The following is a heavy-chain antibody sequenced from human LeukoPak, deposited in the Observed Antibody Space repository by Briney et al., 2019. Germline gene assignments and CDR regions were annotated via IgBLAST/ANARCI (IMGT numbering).Heavy chain of an antibody. CDR1: GFTVSSNY. J-gene: IGHJ4*02. CDR2: IYSGGST. D-gene: IGHD3-22*01. CDR3: ARDRYDSSGYYFDY. Sequence: GGPLRLSCAASGFTVSSNYMNWVRQAPGKGLEWVSVIYSGGSTYYADSVKGRFTISRDNSKNTLYLQMNSLRAEDTAVYYCARDRYDSSGYYFDYWGQGTLVTVSS. V-gene: IGHV3-53*01.